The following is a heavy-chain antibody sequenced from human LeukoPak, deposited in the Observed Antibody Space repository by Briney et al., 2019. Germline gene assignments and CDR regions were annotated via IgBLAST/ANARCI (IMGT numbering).Heavy chain of an antibody. V-gene: IGHV7-4-1*02. CDR1: GYTFTSYA. D-gene: IGHD3-9*01. CDR2: INTNTENP. CDR3: ARDVPLHYDILTGYGFDP. J-gene: IGHJ5*02. Sequence: GASVKVSCKASGYTFTSYAMNWVRQAPGQGLEWMGWINTNTENPTYAQGFTGRFVFSLDTSVSTAYLQISSLKAEDTAVYYRARDVPLHYDILTGYGFDPWGQGTLVTVSS.